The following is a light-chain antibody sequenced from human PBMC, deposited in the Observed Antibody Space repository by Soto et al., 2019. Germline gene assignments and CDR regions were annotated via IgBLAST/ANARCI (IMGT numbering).Light chain of an antibody. CDR2: GAS. V-gene: IGKV3-20*01. CDR3: HQYDSSPLT. J-gene: IGKJ4*01. CDR1: QSVSSNY. Sequence: EIVLAQSPGTLSLSPGERATLSCRASQSVSSNYLAWYQQKRGQPPRLLIYGASIRATGIPDRFSGSGSGTDFTLTISRLEPEDFGVYYCHQYDSSPLTVGGGAKVEIK.